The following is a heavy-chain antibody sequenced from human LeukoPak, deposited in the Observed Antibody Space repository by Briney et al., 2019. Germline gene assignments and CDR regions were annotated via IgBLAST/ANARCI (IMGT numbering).Heavy chain of an antibody. CDR3: ARASLSGSTSSDYYYGMDV. D-gene: IGHD2-2*01. Sequence: SETLSLTCTVSGGSISSYYWSWIRQPPGKALEWIGYIYYSGSTNYNPSLKSRVTISVDTSKNQFSLKLSSVTAADTAVYYCARASLSGSTSSDYYYGMDVWGQGTTVTVSS. CDR1: GGSISSYY. J-gene: IGHJ6*02. V-gene: IGHV4-59*01. CDR2: IYYSGST.